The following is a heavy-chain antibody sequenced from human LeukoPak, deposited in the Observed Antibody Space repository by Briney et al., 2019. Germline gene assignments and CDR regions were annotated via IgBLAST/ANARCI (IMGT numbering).Heavy chain of an antibody. CDR2: IYYSGST. V-gene: IGHV4-59*01. CDR3: ARRLTAIWTIDDAFDI. D-gene: IGHD5-18*01. CDR1: GGSISSYY. Sequence: SETLSLTCTVSGGSISSYYWSWIRQPPGKGLEWIGYIYYSGSTNYNPSLKSRVTISVDTSKNQFSLKLSSVTAADTAVYYCARRLTAIWTIDDAFDIWGQGTMVTVSS. J-gene: IGHJ3*02.